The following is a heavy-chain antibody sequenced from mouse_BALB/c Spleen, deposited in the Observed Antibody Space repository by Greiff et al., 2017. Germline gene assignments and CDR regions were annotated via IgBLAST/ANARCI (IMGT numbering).Heavy chain of an antibody. CDR2: IDPANGNT. CDR3: ARGDYYDYDGYAMDY. CDR1: GFNIKDTY. J-gene: IGHJ4*01. Sequence: EVQLQQSGAELVKPGASVKLSCTASGFNIKDTYMHWVKQRPEQGLEWIGRIDPANGNTKYDPKFQGKATITADTSSNTAYLQLSSLTSEDTAVYYCARGDYYDYDGYAMDYWGQGTSVTVSS. D-gene: IGHD2-4*01. V-gene: IGHV14-3*02.